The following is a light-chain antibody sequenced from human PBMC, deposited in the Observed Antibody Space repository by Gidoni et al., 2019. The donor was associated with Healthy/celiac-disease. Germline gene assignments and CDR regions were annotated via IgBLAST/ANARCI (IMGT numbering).Light chain of an antibody. CDR3: QQSYSTPPIT. CDR1: QSISSY. V-gene: IGKV1-39*01. CDR2: AAS. Sequence: DIQMTQSPSSLSASVGDRVTITCRASQSISSYLNWYQQKPGKAPKLLIYAASSLQSGVPSRFSGSGSGTDFTLTISILHPEDFATYYCQQSYSTPPITFGQGTRLEIK. J-gene: IGKJ5*01.